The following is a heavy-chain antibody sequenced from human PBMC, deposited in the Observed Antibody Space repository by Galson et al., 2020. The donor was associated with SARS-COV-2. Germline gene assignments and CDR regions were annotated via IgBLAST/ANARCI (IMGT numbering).Heavy chain of an antibody. Sequence: VGSGNTNYAQKFQERVTITRDMSTSTAYMELSSLRSEDTAVYYCAAASDYGDYGGFYYGMDVWGQGTTVTVSS. V-gene: IGHV1-58*01. J-gene: IGHJ6*02. CDR3: AAASDYGDYGGFYYGMDV. CDR2: VGSGNT. D-gene: IGHD4-17*01.